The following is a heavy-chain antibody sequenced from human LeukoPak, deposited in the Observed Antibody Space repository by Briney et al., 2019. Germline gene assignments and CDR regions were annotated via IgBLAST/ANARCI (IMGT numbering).Heavy chain of an antibody. D-gene: IGHD6-13*01. CDR3: AKDLYFRSSWPFDY. V-gene: IGHV3-30*18. CDR1: GFTFSSYG. CDR2: ISYDGSNK. J-gene: IGHJ4*02. Sequence: PGGSLRLSCAASGFTFSSYGMHWVRQAPGKGLEWVAIISYDGSNKYYADSVKGRFTISRDNSKNTLYLQMDNLRVEDTAVYCCAKDLYFRSSWPFDYWGQGTLVTVSS.